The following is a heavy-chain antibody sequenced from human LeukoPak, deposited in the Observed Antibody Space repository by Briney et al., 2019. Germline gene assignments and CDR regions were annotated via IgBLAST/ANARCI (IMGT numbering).Heavy chain of an antibody. V-gene: IGHV1-2*02. CDR1: GYTFTGYY. D-gene: IGHD3-10*01. Sequence: ASVKVSCKASGYTFTGYYMHWVRQAPGQGLEWMGWINPNSGGTNYAQKFQGRVTMTRDTSISTAYMELSRLRSDDTAVYYCARDVPLGASGSYDECYWGQGTLVTVSS. CDR2: INPNSGGT. J-gene: IGHJ4*02. CDR3: ARDVPLGASGSYDECY.